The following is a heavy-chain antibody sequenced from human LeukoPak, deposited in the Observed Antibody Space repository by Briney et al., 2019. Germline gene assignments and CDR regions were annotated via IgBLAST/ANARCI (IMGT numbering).Heavy chain of an antibody. J-gene: IGHJ2*01. CDR2: ISGNGGRT. CDR1: GFTFSILD. D-gene: IGHD2-2*01. CDR3: AKRIVVVPAAWYFDL. V-gene: IGHV3-23*01. Sequence: GGSLRLSCAASGFTFSILDMSWVRQAPGKGLEWVSAISGNGGRTYYADSVKGRFTISRDNSKNTLYLQMNSLRAEDTAVYYCAKRIVVVPAAWYFDLWGRGTLVTVSS.